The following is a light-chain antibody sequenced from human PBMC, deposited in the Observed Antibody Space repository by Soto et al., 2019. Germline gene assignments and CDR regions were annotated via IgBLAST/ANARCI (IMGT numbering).Light chain of an antibody. Sequence: DIHMAEAPSSLSASVGDRFTITCQASQNINNYLNWYQQKPGRAPKLLIYDASNLEAGVPSRFRGSGSGTDFTFTISRLQPEDIATYYCQQYENLPPFGQGTRLEIK. V-gene: IGKV1-33*01. CDR2: DAS. J-gene: IGKJ5*01. CDR1: QNINNY. CDR3: QQYENLPP.